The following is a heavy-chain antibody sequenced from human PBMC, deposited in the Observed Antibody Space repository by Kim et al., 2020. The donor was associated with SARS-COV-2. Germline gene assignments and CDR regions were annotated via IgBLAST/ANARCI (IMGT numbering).Heavy chain of an antibody. V-gene: IGHV3-20*03. J-gene: IGHJ4*02. Sequence: ADSVKGRFTSSRDNAKNSLYLQMNSLRAEDTALYYCARVGSGYEFRGYDYWGQGTLVTVSS. D-gene: IGHD6-25*01. CDR3: ARVGSGYEFRGYDY.